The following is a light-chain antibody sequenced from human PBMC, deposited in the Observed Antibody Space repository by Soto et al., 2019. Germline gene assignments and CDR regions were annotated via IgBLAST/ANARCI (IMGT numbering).Light chain of an antibody. CDR3: CSYAGNSTWV. V-gene: IGLV2-23*01. J-gene: IGLJ3*02. CDR1: SSDVGGYNY. CDR2: EGS. Sequence: QSALTQPASVSGSPGQSITISCTGTSSDVGGYNYVSWYQQHPGKAPKLMISEGSKRPSGVSDRFSGSKSGNTASLTISGLQAEDEADYYCCSYAGNSTWVFGGGTKLTVL.